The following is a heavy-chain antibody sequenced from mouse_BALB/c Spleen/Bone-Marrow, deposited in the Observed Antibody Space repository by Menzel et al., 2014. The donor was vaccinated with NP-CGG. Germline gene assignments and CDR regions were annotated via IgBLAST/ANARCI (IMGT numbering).Heavy chain of an antibody. J-gene: IGHJ4*01. V-gene: IGHV5-6-4*01. CDR3: TRDLDDGYYYYAVDY. D-gene: IGHD2-3*01. CDR1: GFTFSSYT. CDR2: ISSGGSYT. Sequence: EVKLVESGGGLVKPGGSLKLSCAASGFTFSSYTMSWVRQTPEKRLEWVATISSGGSYTYYPDSVKGRFTISRDNAKNTLYLQMSSLKSEDTAMYYCTRDLDDGYYYYAVDYWGQGTSVTVSS.